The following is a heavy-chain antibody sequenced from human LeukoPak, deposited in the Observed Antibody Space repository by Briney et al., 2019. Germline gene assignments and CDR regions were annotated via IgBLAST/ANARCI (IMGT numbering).Heavy chain of an antibody. D-gene: IGHD4-17*01. CDR1: GYSFTVYY. Sequence: GASVKVSCKASGYSFTVYYMHWVRQAPGQGLEWMGWINPNSGGTNYAQKFLGRVTMTRDTSISTAYMELSRLRSDDTAVYYCASLYGDYVVSDYWGQGTLVTVSS. CDR2: INPNSGGT. J-gene: IGHJ4*02. V-gene: IGHV1-2*02. CDR3: ASLYGDYVVSDY.